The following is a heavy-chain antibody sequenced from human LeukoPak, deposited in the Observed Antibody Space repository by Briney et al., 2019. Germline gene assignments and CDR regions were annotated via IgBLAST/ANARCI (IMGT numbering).Heavy chain of an antibody. V-gene: IGHV3-23*01. CDR3: AEAPSIAAAGTFDY. J-gene: IGHJ4*02. Sequence: SGGSLRLSCAASGFAFSSQAMGWVRQAPGKGLEWVSVISDSGSITYYADSVKGRFTISRDNSKNTLFLQMSSLRAEDTAVYYCAEAPSIAAAGTFDYWGQGTLVTVSS. D-gene: IGHD6-13*01. CDR2: ISDSGSIT. CDR1: GFAFSSQA.